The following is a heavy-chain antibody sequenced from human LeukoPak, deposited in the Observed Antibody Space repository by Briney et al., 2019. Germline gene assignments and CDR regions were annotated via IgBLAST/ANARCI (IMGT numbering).Heavy chain of an antibody. J-gene: IGHJ3*02. CDR1: RLTFNSYR. V-gene: IGHV3-74*01. Sequence: GGSLRLSCAASRLTFNSYRFHWVPRAPGKGRVWVSCINSDGSDTIYADSVKGRFTISRDNAKSTVYLQMNSLKAEDTAVYYCARGGYHHGFDIWGQGTMVTVSS. D-gene: IGHD2-15*01. CDR2: INSDGSDT. CDR3: ARGGYHHGFDI.